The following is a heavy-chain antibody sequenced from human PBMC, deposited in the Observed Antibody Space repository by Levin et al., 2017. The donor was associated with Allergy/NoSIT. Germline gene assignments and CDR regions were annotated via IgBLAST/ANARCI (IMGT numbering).Heavy chain of an antibody. Sequence: WGSLRLSCAASGFTFSSYAMHWVRQAPGKGLEWVAVISYDGSNKYYADSVKGRFTISRDNSKNTLYLQMNSLRAEDTAVYYCARDEQWLVLGAFDIWGQGTMVTVSS. V-gene: IGHV3-30-3*01. CDR1: GFTFSSYA. D-gene: IGHD6-19*01. CDR3: ARDEQWLVLGAFDI. J-gene: IGHJ3*02. CDR2: ISYDGSNK.